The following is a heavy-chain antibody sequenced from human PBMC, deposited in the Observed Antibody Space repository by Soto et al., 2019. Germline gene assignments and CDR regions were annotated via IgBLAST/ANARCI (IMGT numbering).Heavy chain of an antibody. V-gene: IGHV3-23*01. CDR3: AKVRHNYDSSGYSPYFDY. CDR2: ISGSGGST. Sequence: PGGSLRLSCAASGFTFSSYAMSWVRQAPGKGLEWVSAISGSGGSTYYADSVKGRFTISRDNSKNTLYLQMNSLRAEDTAVYYCAKVRHNYDSSGYSPYFDYWGQGTLVTAPQ. D-gene: IGHD3-22*01. J-gene: IGHJ4*02. CDR1: GFTFSSYA.